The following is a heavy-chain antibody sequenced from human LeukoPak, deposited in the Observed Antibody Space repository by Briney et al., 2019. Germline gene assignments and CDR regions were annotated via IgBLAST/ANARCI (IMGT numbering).Heavy chain of an antibody. CDR1: GYTFTSYA. CDR2: SNAGNGNT. V-gene: IGHV1-3*01. D-gene: IGHD6-13*01. Sequence: GASVKVSCKASGYTFTSYAMHCVRQAPGQRLVWMGWSNAGNGNTKYSQKFQGRVTITRDTSASTAYMELSSLRSEDTAVYYCARDSAIWQQLVRGWFDPWGQGTLVTVSS. J-gene: IGHJ5*02. CDR3: ARDSAIWQQLVRGWFDP.